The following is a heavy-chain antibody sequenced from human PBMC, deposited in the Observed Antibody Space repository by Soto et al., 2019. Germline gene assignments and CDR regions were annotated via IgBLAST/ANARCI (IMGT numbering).Heavy chain of an antibody. CDR2: IYPGDSDT. CDR1: GYRFTSYW. J-gene: IGHJ5*02. CDR3: ARRITMVRGVCWFDP. D-gene: IGHD3-10*01. Sequence: PGESLKISCKGSGYRFTSYWIGWVRQMPGKGLEWMGIIYPGDSDTRYSPSFQGQVTISADKSISTAYLQWSSLKASDTAMYYCARRITMVRGVCWFDPWGQGTLVTVSS. V-gene: IGHV5-51*01.